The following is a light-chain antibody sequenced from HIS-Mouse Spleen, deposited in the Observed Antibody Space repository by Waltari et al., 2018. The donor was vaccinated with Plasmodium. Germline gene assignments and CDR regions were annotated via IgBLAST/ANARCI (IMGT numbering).Light chain of an antibody. J-gene: IGLJ3*02. V-gene: IGLV3-10*01. CDR2: EDS. CDR1: ALPKKY. CDR3: YSTDSSGNHRV. Sequence: SYELTQPPSVSVSPGQTARITCSGDALPKKYAYWYQKKSGQAPVLFIYEDSKRPSGIPKRFSVSSSGTMATLTISGAQVEDEADYYCYSTDSSGNHRVFGGGTKLTVL.